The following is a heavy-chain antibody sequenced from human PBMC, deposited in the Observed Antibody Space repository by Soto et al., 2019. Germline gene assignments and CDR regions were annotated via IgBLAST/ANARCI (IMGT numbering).Heavy chain of an antibody. D-gene: IGHD2-8*01. CDR2: MWPSGGT. V-gene: IGHV4-4*02. CDR3: ARCLHCSNGGRFDP. CDR1: GVSICSTNW. Sequence: SETPSLTCAVCGVSICSTNWWTWVRQAPGKGLEWIGEMWPSGGTTYNPSLQNRVTISVDNSKNHLSLTLTSVTAADTAIYYCARCLHCSNGGRFDPWGQGALVTVSS. J-gene: IGHJ5*02.